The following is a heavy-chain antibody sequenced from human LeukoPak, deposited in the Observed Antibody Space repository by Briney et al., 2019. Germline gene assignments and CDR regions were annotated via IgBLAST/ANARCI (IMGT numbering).Heavy chain of an antibody. Sequence: SETLSLTCTVSGGSISSYYWSWIWQPPGKGLEWIGYIYYSGSTNYSPSLKSRVTISVDTSKNQFSLKLSSVTAADTAVYYCARVSRLLWFGELESTYYFDYWGQGTLVTVSS. D-gene: IGHD3-10*01. V-gene: IGHV4-59*01. CDR2: IYYSGST. CDR3: ARVSRLLWFGELESTYYFDY. CDR1: GGSISSYY. J-gene: IGHJ4*02.